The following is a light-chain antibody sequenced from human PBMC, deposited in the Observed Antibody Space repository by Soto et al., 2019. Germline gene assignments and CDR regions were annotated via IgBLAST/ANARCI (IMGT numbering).Light chain of an antibody. V-gene: IGKV3-20*01. CDR2: GTS. J-gene: IGKJ4*01. CDR1: QTIGRTY. Sequence: EIVLTQSPGTLSLSPGETATLSCRASQTIGRTYLAWYQQKPGQAPRLLIFGTSSRATGIPDRFSGSGSGTDFTLTISSLQSEDFAVYYCQQYSVWPLTFGGGTKVDIK. CDR3: QQYSVWPLT.